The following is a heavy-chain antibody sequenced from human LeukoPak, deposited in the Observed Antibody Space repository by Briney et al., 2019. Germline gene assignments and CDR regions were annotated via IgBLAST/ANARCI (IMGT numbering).Heavy chain of an antibody. D-gene: IGHD2-2*02. J-gene: IGHJ1*01. V-gene: IGHV1-8*03. CDR3: ARGLREYQLLYTHAEYFQH. CDR1: GYTFTSYD. CDR2: MNPNSGNT. Sequence: ASVKVSCKASGYTFTSYDINWVRQATGQGREWMGWMNPNSGNTGYAQKFQGRVTITRNTSISTAYMELSSLRSEDTAVYYCARGLREYQLLYTHAEYFQHWGRGTLVTVSS.